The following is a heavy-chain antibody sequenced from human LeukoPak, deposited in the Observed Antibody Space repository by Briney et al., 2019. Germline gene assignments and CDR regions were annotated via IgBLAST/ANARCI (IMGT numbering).Heavy chain of an antibody. CDR2: LSGSGGNT. CDR1: GFSFSWHA. CDR3: AKDEGVEGASARAFDF. Sequence: GASLRLSCAASGFSFSWHAMNWVRQAPGKGLEWVSVLSGSGGNTFYADSVKGRFTISRDNSKNTVYLQMNSLRVEDTAVYYCAKDEGVEGASARAFDFWGQGTLVTVSS. D-gene: IGHD1-26*01. J-gene: IGHJ4*02. V-gene: IGHV3-23*01.